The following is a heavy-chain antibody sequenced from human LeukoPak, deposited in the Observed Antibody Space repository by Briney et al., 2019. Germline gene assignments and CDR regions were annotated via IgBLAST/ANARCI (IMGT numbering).Heavy chain of an antibody. D-gene: IGHD2-15*01. Sequence: SVKVSCKASGGTFSSYAISWVRQAPGQGREWMGGIIPIFGTANYAQKFQGRVTITADESTSTAYMELRSLRSDDTAVYYCARDLNRYCSGGSCYWDVWGKGTTVTVSS. J-gene: IGHJ6*04. CDR3: ARDLNRYCSGGSCYWDV. CDR2: IIPIFGTA. V-gene: IGHV1-69*13. CDR1: GGTFSSYA.